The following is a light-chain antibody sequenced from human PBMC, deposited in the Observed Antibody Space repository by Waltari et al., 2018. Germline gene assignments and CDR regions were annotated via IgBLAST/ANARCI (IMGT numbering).Light chain of an antibody. CDR3: QQYDTWPPLT. Sequence: EIVMTQSPATLSVSPGEGASLSCRASQSVSNNLAWYQQKPGQAPRLLVYGASSRATGIPARFSGSGSGTEFTLTISSLQSEDFALYYCQQYDTWPPLTFGGGTKVEIK. CDR2: GAS. J-gene: IGKJ4*01. V-gene: IGKV3-15*01. CDR1: QSVSNN.